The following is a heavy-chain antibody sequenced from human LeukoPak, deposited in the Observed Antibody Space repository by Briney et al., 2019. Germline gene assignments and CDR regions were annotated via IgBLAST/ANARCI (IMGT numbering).Heavy chain of an antibody. CDR3: ARDDGYYGSGSHPDYYYGMDV. D-gene: IGHD3-10*01. CDR2: IYYSGST. V-gene: IGHV4-59*01. Sequence: SETLSLTCTVSGGSISSYYWSWIRQPPGKGLEWIGYIYYSGSTNYNPSLKSRVTISVDTSKNQFSLKLSSVTAADTAVYYCARDDGYYGSGSHPDYYYGMDVWGQGTTVTVSS. J-gene: IGHJ6*02. CDR1: GGSISSYY.